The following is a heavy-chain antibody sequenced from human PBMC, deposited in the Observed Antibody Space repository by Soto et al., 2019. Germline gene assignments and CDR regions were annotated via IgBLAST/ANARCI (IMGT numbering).Heavy chain of an antibody. J-gene: IGHJ6*02. V-gene: IGHV3-21*01. CDR2: ISSSSSYI. CDR3: ARDYGGRGDLYGMDV. D-gene: IGHD2-15*01. CDR1: GFTFSSYS. Sequence: EVQLVESGGGLVKPGGSLRLSCAASGFTFSSYSMNWVRQAPGKGLEWVSSISSSSSYIYYADSVKGRFTISRDNAKNSLYLQMNSLRAEDTAVYYCARDYGGRGDLYGMDVWGQGTTVTVSS.